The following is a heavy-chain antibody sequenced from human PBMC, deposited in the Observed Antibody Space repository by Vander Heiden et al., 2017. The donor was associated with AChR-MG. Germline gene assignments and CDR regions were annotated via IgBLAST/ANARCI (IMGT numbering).Heavy chain of an antibody. CDR2: IIPIFGTA. J-gene: IGHJ6*03. CDR1: GGTFRSYA. V-gene: IGHV1-69*01. Sequence: QAQLVHSGAEVKKPASSVKVSCMASGGTFRSYAISGVRRAPGQGLEWMGGIIPIFGTANDAQKFQGRVTITADESTSTAYMELSSLRSEDTAVYYCARDRRGDYGDPRYMDVWGKGTTVTVSS. D-gene: IGHD4-17*01. CDR3: ARDRRGDYGDPRYMDV.